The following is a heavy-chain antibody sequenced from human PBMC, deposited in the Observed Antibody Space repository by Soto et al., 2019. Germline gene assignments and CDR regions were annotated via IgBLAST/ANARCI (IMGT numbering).Heavy chain of an antibody. CDR3: ARTPLGKDCSSTSCSSGAFDY. Sequence: ASVKVSCKASGYTFTSYVINWVRQAPGQGLEWMGWISAYNGNTNYAQKLQGRVTMTTDTSTSTAYMELRSLRSDDTAVYYCARTPLGKDCSSTSCSSGAFDYWRQGTLVTVS. D-gene: IGHD2-2*01. V-gene: IGHV1-18*01. J-gene: IGHJ4*02. CDR2: ISAYNGNT. CDR1: GYTFTSYV.